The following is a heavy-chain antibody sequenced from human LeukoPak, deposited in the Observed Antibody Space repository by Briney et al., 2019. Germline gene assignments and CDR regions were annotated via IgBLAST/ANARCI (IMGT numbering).Heavy chain of an antibody. CDR2: ITDAVGST. CDR1: GFTLSSSS. D-gene: IGHD1-26*01. J-gene: IGHJ4*02. Sequence: GGSMRLSCAASGFTLSSSSIIWVRQAPGKGLEWVSAITDAVGSTHYADSVKGRFTISRDNSKNTLYLQVNSLRAEDTAVYYCAKGGKWDVTPFDYWGQGTLVTVSS. CDR3: AKGGKWDVTPFDY. V-gene: IGHV3-23*01.